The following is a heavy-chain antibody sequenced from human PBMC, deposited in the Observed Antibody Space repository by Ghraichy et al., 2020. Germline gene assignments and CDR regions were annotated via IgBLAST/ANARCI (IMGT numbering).Heavy chain of an antibody. Sequence: GGSLRLSCAASGFTFSSYSMNWVRQAPGKGLEWVSYISSSSSTIYYADSVKGRFTISRDNAKNSLYLQMNSLRDEDTAVYYCAREAPLTVTNDAFDIWGQGTMVTVSS. CDR3: AREAPLTVTNDAFDI. CDR2: ISSSSSTI. V-gene: IGHV3-48*02. J-gene: IGHJ3*02. CDR1: GFTFSSYS. D-gene: IGHD4-17*01.